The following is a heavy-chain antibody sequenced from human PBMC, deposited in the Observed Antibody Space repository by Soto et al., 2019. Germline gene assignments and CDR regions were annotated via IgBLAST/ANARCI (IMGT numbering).Heavy chain of an antibody. CDR1: GGTVSSDAYY. J-gene: IGHJ4*02. D-gene: IGHD3-16*02. Sequence: SETLSLTCTVSGGTVSSDAYYWSWIRQPPGKGLEWIGNIYHKGNTYYNPSLKSRLVIGLDTSKNQFSLSLSSVTAADTAVYYCARYRFSGNRWSKFDSWGQATLVTVS. CDR2: IYHKGNT. CDR3: ARYRFSGNRWSKFDS. V-gene: IGHV4-31*03.